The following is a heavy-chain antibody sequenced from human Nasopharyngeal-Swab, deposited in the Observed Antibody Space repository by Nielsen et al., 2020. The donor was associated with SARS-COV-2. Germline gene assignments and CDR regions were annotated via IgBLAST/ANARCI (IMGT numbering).Heavy chain of an antibody. CDR2: IYYSGST. D-gene: IGHD5-12*01. CDR3: ARARLRFYYYYYMDV. V-gene: IGHV4-59*01. J-gene: IGHJ6*03. Sequence: WIRQPPGQGLEWIGYIYYSGSTNYNPSLKSRVTISVDTSKNQFSLKLSSVTAADTAVYYCARARLRFYYYYYMDVWGKGTTVTVSS.